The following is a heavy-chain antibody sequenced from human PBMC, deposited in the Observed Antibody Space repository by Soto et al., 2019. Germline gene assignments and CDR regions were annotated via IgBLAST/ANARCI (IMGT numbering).Heavy chain of an antibody. D-gene: IGHD6-13*01. CDR3: ARVRMYYSSSQAAYYLDY. J-gene: IGHJ4*02. V-gene: IGHV3-21*01. CDR1: GFTFSNYA. Sequence: PGGSLRLSCAASGFTFSNYAMNWVRQSPGKGLEWVSSISSSGTYIYYADSLKGRFTISRDNAKNSVDLQMNSLRADDTAVYYCARVRMYYSSSQAAYYLDYWGQGALVTAPQ. CDR2: ISSSGTYI.